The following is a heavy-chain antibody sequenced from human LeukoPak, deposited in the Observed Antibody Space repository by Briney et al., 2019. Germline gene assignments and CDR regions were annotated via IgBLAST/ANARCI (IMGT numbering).Heavy chain of an antibody. J-gene: IGHJ4*02. CDR2: IYYSGST. Sequence: SETLSLTCTVSGGSISSSSYYWGWIRQPPGKGLEWIGSIYYSGSTYYNPSLRSRVTISVDTSKNQFSLKLNSVTAADTAVYYCARRRAGSSLCDFWGQGTLVTVSS. CDR3: ARRRAGSSLCDF. CDR1: GGSISSSSYY. D-gene: IGHD6-6*01. V-gene: IGHV4-39*01.